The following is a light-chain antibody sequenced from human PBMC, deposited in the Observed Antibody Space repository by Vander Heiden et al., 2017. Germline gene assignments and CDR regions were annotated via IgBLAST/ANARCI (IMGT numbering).Light chain of an antibody. CDR1: QGIRND. CDR3: RQDYNYPWT. Sequence: AIQMTQSPSSLSASVGDRVTITCRASQGIRNDLGWYQQKPGKAPKLLIYAASSLQSGVPSRFSGSGSGTDFTHTISSLQPEDFATYYCRQDYNYPWTFGQGTKVEIK. J-gene: IGKJ1*01. CDR2: AAS. V-gene: IGKV1-6*01.